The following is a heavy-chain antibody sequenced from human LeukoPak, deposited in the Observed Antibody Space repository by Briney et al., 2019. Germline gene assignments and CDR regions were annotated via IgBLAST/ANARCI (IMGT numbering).Heavy chain of an antibody. Sequence: ASVKVSCKASGYTFTGYYMHWVRQAPGRGLEWMGWINPNSGGTNYAQKFQGRVTMTRDTSISTAYMELSRLRSDDTAVYYCASNLVRGDIYYYYYMDVWGKGTTVTISS. CDR3: ASNLVRGDIYYYYYMDV. V-gene: IGHV1-2*02. CDR2: INPNSGGT. D-gene: IGHD7-27*01. J-gene: IGHJ6*03. CDR1: GYTFTGYY.